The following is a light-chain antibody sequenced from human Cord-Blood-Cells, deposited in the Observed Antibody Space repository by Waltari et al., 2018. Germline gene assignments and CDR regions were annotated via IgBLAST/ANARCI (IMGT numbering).Light chain of an antibody. Sequence: DIQMTQSPSSLSASVGDRVTITCRASQSISSYLNWYQQKPGKAPKLLIYAAYSLQSGVPSRFSGSGSGTDFTLTISRLQPEDFATYYCQQSYSTPMYTFGQGTKLEIK. CDR1: QSISSY. CDR2: AAY. V-gene: IGKV1-39*01. CDR3: QQSYSTPMYT. J-gene: IGKJ2*01.